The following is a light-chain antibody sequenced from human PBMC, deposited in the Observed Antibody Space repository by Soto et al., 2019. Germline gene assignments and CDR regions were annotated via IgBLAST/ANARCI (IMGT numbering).Light chain of an antibody. J-gene: IGKJ5*01. V-gene: IGKV3-20*01. CDR3: KQYGSSPIT. Sequence: EIVLTQSPATLSVSPGERATLSCRASQSVSSNYLAWYQQKPGQAPRLLMYGAYSRATGIQDRFSGSGSGTDFTLTIRRLEPEDFAVYYCKQYGSSPITFGQGTRLEIK. CDR1: QSVSSNY. CDR2: GAY.